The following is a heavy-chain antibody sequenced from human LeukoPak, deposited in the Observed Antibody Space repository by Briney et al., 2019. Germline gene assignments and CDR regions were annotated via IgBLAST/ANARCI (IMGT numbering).Heavy chain of an antibody. V-gene: IGHV4-59*01. CDR3: AGGDYYSTPFDY. CDR1: GGSISSYY. J-gene: IGHJ4*02. CDR2: IHYSGST. D-gene: IGHD3-10*01. Sequence: SETLSLTCTVSGGSISSYYWSWIRQPPGKGLEWVGYIHYSGSTNHNPSLKSRVTISVDTSKNQFSLKLSSVTAADTAVYYCAGGDYYSTPFDYWGQGTPVTVSS.